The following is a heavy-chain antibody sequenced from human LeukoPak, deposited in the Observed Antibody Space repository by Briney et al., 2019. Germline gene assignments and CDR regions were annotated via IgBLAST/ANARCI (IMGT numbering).Heavy chain of an antibody. J-gene: IGHJ4*02. CDR2: ISGSGGST. V-gene: IGHV3-23*01. Sequence: GGSLRLSCADSGFTFRNSTMCSVPQAPGKGLEWVSTISGSGGSTYYADSVKGRFIISRDNSKNTLYLQMNSLRDEDTAVYYCARDSGYSYAHDYWGQGTLVTVSS. CDR3: ARDSGYSYAHDY. D-gene: IGHD5-18*01. CDR1: GFTFRNST.